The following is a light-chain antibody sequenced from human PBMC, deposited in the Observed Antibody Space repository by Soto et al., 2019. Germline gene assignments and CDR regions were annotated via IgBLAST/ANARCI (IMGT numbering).Light chain of an antibody. Sequence: EIVLTQSPATLSLSPGERATLSCRASQSVSSYLAWYQQKPGQAPRLLIYDASNRATGIPARFSGSGSGTDFXLTISXLXXEDFAVYYXXXXSNWPPWTFGQGTKVEIK. CDR3: XXXSNWPPWT. CDR2: DAS. V-gene: IGKV3-11*01. CDR1: QSVSSY. J-gene: IGKJ1*01.